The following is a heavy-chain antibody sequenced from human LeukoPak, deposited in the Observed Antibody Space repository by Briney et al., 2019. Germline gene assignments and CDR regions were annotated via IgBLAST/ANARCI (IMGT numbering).Heavy chain of an antibody. D-gene: IGHD3-3*02. CDR3: ARSHFRPSGYYYMDV. Sequence: PSETLSLTCTVSGGSISSGGYYWSWIRQPAGKGLEWIGRIYTSGSTNYNPSLNIRVTISVDTSKNQFSLKLSSVTAADTAVYYCARSHFRPSGYYYMDVWGKGTTVTVSS. CDR1: GGSISSGGYY. CDR2: IYTSGST. J-gene: IGHJ6*03. V-gene: IGHV4-61*02.